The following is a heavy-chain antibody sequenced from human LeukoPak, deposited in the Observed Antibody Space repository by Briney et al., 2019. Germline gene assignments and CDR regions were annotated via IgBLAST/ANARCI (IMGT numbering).Heavy chain of an antibody. CDR3: ARDEEVDGSSGSDY. CDR1: GFTFSSYA. Sequence: GRSLRLSCAASGFTFSSYAMHWVRQAPGKGLEWVAVISYDGGITNYADSVKGRFTISRDNSKNTLYLQMNSLRAEDTAVYYCARDEEVDGSSGSDYWGQGTLVTVSS. J-gene: IGHJ4*02. CDR2: ISYDGGIT. V-gene: IGHV3-30*07. D-gene: IGHD3-22*01.